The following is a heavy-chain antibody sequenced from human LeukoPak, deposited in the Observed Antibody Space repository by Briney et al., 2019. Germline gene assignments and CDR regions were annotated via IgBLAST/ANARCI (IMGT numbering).Heavy chain of an antibody. Sequence: GSLRLSCAASGFTFSSYGMHWVRQAPGKGLEWVAVILYDGSNKYYADSVKGRFTISRDNSKNTLYLQMNSLRAEDTAVYYCARERGRYGDYVPNYGMDVWGQGTTVTVSS. CDR2: ILYDGSNK. CDR3: ARERGRYGDYVPNYGMDV. D-gene: IGHD4-17*01. CDR1: GFTFSSYG. J-gene: IGHJ6*02. V-gene: IGHV3-33*01.